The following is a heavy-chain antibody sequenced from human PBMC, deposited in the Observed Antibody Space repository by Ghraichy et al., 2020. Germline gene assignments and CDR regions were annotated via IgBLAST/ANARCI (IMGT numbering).Heavy chain of an antibody. CDR3: AKTGGYCSSTSCLTDAFDI. D-gene: IGHD2-2*01. CDR2: IIPIFGTA. J-gene: IGHJ3*02. CDR1: GGTFSSYA. Sequence: SVKVSCKASGGTFSSYAISWVRQAPGQGLEWMGGIIPIFGTANYAQKFQGRVTITADKSTSTAYMELSSLRSEDTAVYYCAKTGGYCSSTSCLTDAFDIWGQGTMVTVSS. V-gene: IGHV1-69*06.